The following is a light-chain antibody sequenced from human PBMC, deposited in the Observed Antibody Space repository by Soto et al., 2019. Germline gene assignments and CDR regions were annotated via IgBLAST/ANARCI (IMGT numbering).Light chain of an antibody. Sequence: EIVLTQSPGTLSLSPGERATLSCRASQSVSSSYLTWYQQKPGQAPRLLIYGASSRATGIPDRFSSSGSGTDFTLTISRLEPEDFAVYFCQQYGSSSTFGQGTKLEIK. CDR1: QSVSSSY. CDR3: QQYGSSST. J-gene: IGKJ2*01. CDR2: GAS. V-gene: IGKV3-20*01.